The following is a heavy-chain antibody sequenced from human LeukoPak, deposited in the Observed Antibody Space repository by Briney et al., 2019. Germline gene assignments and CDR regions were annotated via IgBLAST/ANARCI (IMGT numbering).Heavy chain of an antibody. CDR1: GYTFTSYY. D-gene: IGHD2-2*01. J-gene: IGHJ4*02. CDR2: INPSGGST. CDR3: AREGSPVVPAAMFDY. Sequence: ASVKVSCKASGYTFTSYYMHWVRQAPGQGLEWMGIINPSGGSTSYAQKFQGRVTMTRDTSTSTVYMELSSLRSEDTAVYYCAREGSPVVPAAMFDYWGQGTLVTVSS. V-gene: IGHV1-46*01.